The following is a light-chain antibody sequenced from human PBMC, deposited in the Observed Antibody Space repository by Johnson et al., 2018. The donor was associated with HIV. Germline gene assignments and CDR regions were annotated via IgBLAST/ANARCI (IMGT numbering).Light chain of an antibody. Sequence: TQPPSVSAAPGQKVTISCSGSSSNIGNNYVSWYQQLPGTAPKLLIYDNNKRPSGIPDRFSGSKSGTSATLGITGLQTVDEADYYCGSWDSSLSAGGVFGNGTKVTVL. V-gene: IGLV1-51*01. CDR2: DNN. CDR3: GSWDSSLSAGGV. J-gene: IGLJ1*01. CDR1: SSNIGNNY.